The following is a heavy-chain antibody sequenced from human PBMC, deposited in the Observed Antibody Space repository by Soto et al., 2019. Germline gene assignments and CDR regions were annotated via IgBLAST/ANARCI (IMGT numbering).Heavy chain of an antibody. D-gene: IGHD2-2*01. CDR1: GGSVSSGSYY. Sequence: SETLSLTCTVSGGSVSSGSYYWSWIRQPPGKGLEWIGYIYYSGSTNYNPSLKSRVTISVDTSKNQFSLKLPSVTAADTAMYYCARDGFCTSTTCRVGNWFDPWGQGTLVTVSS. CDR2: IYYSGST. V-gene: IGHV4-61*01. CDR3: ARDGFCTSTTCRVGNWFDP. J-gene: IGHJ5*02.